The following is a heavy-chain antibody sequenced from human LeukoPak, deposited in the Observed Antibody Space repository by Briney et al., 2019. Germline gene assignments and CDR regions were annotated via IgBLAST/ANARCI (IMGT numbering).Heavy chain of an antibody. D-gene: IGHD3-3*01. V-gene: IGHV1-18*01. Sequence: ASVXXXXXXSGYTVTSYGXXXXRXAXGQXLEWMGWISAYNGNTNYAQKLQGRVTMTTDTSTSTAYMELRSLRSDDTAVYYCARGLEWFPFDYWGQGTLVTVSS. CDR3: ARGLEWFPFDY. CDR1: GYTVTSYG. J-gene: IGHJ4*02. CDR2: ISAYNGNT.